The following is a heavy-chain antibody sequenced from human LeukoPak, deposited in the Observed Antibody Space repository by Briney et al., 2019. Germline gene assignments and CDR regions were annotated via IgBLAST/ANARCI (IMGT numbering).Heavy chain of an antibody. CDR2: IWYDGSIK. J-gene: IGHJ6*02. V-gene: IGHV3-33*01. CDR1: GLTFSNYG. D-gene: IGHD2-15*01. Sequence: GGSLRLSCAASGLTFSNYGMHWVRQAPGKGLEWVAVIWYDGSIKYYADSVKGRFSISRDNSKNTLYLQMNSLRAEDTAVYYCARYCSGGTCKLGYYYYGMDVWGQGTTVTVSS. CDR3: ARYCSGGTCKLGYYYYGMDV.